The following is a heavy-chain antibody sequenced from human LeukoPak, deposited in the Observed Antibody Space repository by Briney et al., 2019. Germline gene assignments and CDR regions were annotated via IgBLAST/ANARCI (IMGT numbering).Heavy chain of an antibody. J-gene: IGHJ5*02. CDR2: IYYSGST. V-gene: IGHV4-59*12. Sequence: SETLSLTCTVSGGSISSYYWSWIRQPPGKGLEWIGYIYYSGSTNYNPSLKSRATISVDTSKNQFSLKLGSVTAADTAIYYCARGGYYGSGNDFRFDPWGQGTLVTVSS. CDR1: GGSISSYY. CDR3: ARGGYYGSGNDFRFDP. D-gene: IGHD3-10*01.